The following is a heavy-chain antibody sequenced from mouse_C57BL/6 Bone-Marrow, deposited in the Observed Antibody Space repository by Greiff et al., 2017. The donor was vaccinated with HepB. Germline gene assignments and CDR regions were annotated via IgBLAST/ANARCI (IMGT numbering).Heavy chain of an antibody. Sequence: EVQLQQSGPELVKPGASVKISCKASGYTFTDYYMNWVKQSHGKSLEWIGDINPNNGGTSYNQKFKGKATLTVDKSSSTAYMELRSLTSEDSAVYYCARVGGSSYLFAYWGQGTLVTVSA. J-gene: IGHJ3*01. CDR1: GYTFTDYY. V-gene: IGHV1-26*01. D-gene: IGHD1-1*01. CDR3: ARVGGSSYLFAY. CDR2: INPNNGGT.